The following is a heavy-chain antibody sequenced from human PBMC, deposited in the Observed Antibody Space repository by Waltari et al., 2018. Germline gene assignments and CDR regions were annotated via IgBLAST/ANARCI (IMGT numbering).Heavy chain of an antibody. V-gene: IGHV3-23*03. CDR2: IYSGGST. CDR3: AKRGDTAMVTSLDY. D-gene: IGHD5-18*01. J-gene: IGHJ4*02. Sequence: VRQAPGKGLEWVSVIYSGGSTYYADSVKGRFTISRDNSKNTLYLQMNSLRAEDTAVYYCAKRGDTAMVTSLDYWGQGTLVTVSS.